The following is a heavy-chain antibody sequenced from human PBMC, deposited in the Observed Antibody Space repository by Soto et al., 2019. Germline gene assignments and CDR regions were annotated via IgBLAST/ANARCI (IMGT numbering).Heavy chain of an antibody. D-gene: IGHD6-19*01. Sequence: GGSLRLSYAASGFTFSSYDMHWVRQATGKGLEWVSAIGTAGDTYYPGSVKGRFTISRENAKNSLYLQMNSLRAGDTAVYYCAKDMRGMAVAGRWLGAFDIWGQGTMVTGSS. V-gene: IGHV3-13*01. CDR3: AKDMRGMAVAGRWLGAFDI. J-gene: IGHJ3*02. CDR2: IGTAGDT. CDR1: GFTFSSYD.